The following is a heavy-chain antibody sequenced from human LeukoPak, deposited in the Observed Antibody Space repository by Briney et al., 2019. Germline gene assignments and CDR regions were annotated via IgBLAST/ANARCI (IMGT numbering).Heavy chain of an antibody. CDR1: GFTFSSYA. CDR2: ISYDGSNK. CDR3: ARESRGYDFWSGFDY. V-gene: IGHV3-30-3*01. J-gene: IGHJ4*02. D-gene: IGHD3-3*01. Sequence: GGSLRLSCAASGFTFSSYAMSWVRQAPGKGLEWVAVISYDGSNKYYADSVKGRFTISRDNSKNTLYLQMNSLRAEDTAVYYCARESRGYDFWSGFDYWGQGTLVTVSS.